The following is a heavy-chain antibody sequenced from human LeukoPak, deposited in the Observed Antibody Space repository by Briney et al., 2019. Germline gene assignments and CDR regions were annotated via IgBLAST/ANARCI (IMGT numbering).Heavy chain of an antibody. J-gene: IGHJ5*02. Sequence: PSETLSLTCTVSGGSINNYYWSWIRQPPGKGLEWIGYIYYTGSTSYNPSLKSRVTISLDTSTNQFSLKLSSVTAADTAIYYCAIFSGAYYTSFDPWGQGTLVTVSS. CDR3: AIFSGAYYTSFDP. CDR2: IYYTGST. CDR1: GGSINNYY. D-gene: IGHD3-3*01. V-gene: IGHV4-59*08.